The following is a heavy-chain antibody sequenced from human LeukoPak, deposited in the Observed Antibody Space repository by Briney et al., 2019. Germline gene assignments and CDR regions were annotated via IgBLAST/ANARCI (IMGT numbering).Heavy chain of an antibody. D-gene: IGHD3-10*01. CDR2: IWDDGNNK. Sequence: GGSLRLSCAASGFIFSNHGMHWVRQAPGKRLEWVAVIWDDGNNKRYANSVNGRFTISRDNSENTLYLQMNGMTAEDTAMYYCARDSYQDYYGRFDPWGQGTLVIVSS. CDR3: ARDSYQDYYGRFDP. J-gene: IGHJ5*02. CDR1: GFIFSNHG. V-gene: IGHV3-33*01.